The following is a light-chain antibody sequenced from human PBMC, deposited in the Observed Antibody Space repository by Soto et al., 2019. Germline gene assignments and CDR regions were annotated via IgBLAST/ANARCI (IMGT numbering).Light chain of an antibody. CDR1: QGVTTN. V-gene: IGKV3-15*01. CDR3: QQDNNWLFS. CDR2: DVS. Sequence: EIIRTQSTGPLSVSPGEIATLSCRAAQGVTTNFAWYQQKSGQSPRLLIYDVSNRATGVPARFSGSGSETDFTLTISGLRSEDSAVYFCQQDNNWLFSFCQGRRLEIK. J-gene: IGKJ5*01.